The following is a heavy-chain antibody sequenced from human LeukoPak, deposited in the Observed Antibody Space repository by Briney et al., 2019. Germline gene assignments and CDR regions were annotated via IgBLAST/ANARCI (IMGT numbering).Heavy chain of an antibody. D-gene: IGHD1/OR15-1a*01. Sequence: SETLSLTCAAYGGSFSSYYWSWIRQPPGKGLEWVGDINHSGSKNYNLSLMSRGTISVDKNKNQLLLKLSSVTAADTAVYDCASRAPRDNCNRYLPIDFWGQGTLVTVSS. J-gene: IGHJ4*02. CDR1: GGSFSSYY. CDR2: INHSGSK. CDR3: ASRAPRDNCNRYLPIDF. V-gene: IGHV4-34*01.